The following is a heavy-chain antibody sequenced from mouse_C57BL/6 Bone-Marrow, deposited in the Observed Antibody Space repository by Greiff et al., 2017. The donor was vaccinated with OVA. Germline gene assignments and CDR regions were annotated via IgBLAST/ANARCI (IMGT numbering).Heavy chain of an antibody. D-gene: IGHD2-4*01. CDR2: IDPSDSET. Sequence: QVQLQQPGAELVRPGSSVKLSCKASGYTFTSYWMHWVKQRPIQGLEWIGNIDPSDSETHYNQKFKDKATLTVDKSSSTAYMQLSSLTSEDSAVYYCARSGPLGLRLGYAMDYWGQGTSVTVSS. V-gene: IGHV1-52*01. CDR3: ARSGPLGLRLGYAMDY. J-gene: IGHJ4*01. CDR1: GYTFTSYW.